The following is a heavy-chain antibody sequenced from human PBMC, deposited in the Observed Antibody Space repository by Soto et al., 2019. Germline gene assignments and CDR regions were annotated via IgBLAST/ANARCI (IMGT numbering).Heavy chain of an antibody. V-gene: IGHV3-21*01. Sequence: PGGSQRLPYAACGFNFNNFGMNWVRQAPGKGLEWVSAISGSGSNMYYADSVKGRFTISRDKARNSLFLQMNGLRAEDTAVYYCGGDPYFQYWGQGTLVTVFS. CDR2: ISGSGSNM. CDR3: GGDPYFQY. J-gene: IGHJ1*01. CDR1: GFNFNNFG. D-gene: IGHD2-21*02.